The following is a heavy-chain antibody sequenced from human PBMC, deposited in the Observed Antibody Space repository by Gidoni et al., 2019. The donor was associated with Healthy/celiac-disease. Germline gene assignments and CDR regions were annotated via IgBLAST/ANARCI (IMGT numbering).Heavy chain of an antibody. Sequence: EVQLVVSGGGLVTPGGSLRLSCAPSGPPLRRYSMNWVRQAPGKGLEWGSSISSSSSYIYYAGSVKGRFTISRDNAKNSLYLQMNSLRAEDTAVYYCARPVVPAARSGMDVWGQGTTVTVSS. J-gene: IGHJ6*02. CDR3: ARPVVPAARSGMDV. V-gene: IGHV3-21*01. CDR2: ISSSSSYI. CDR1: GPPLRRYS. D-gene: IGHD2-2*01.